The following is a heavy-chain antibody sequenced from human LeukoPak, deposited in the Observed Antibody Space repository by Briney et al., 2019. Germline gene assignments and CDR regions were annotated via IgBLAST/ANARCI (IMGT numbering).Heavy chain of an antibody. J-gene: IGHJ4*02. CDR1: GFTFDDYA. D-gene: IGHD5-18*01. Sequence: AGGSLRLSCAASGFTFDDYAMHWVRQAPGKGLEWVSGICWNSGSIGYADSVKGRFTISRDNAKNSLYLQMNSLRAEDTAVYYCAKQIRYSYGYVWGQGTLVTVSS. CDR3: AKQIRYSYGYV. V-gene: IGHV3-9*01. CDR2: ICWNSGSI.